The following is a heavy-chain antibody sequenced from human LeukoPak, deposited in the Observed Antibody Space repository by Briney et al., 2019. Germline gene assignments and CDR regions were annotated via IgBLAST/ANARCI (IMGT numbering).Heavy chain of an antibody. CDR1: GYTFTDYY. V-gene: IGHV1-2*02. CDR2: INPYSGGT. CDR3: ARGPHWDPHFDY. J-gene: IGHJ4*02. Sequence: ASVKVSCKASGYTFTDYYLHWLRQAPGQGLEWMGWINPYSGGTNYAQKFQGRVTMTRDTSISTAYMELSRLRSDDTAVYYCARGPHWDPHFDYWGQGTLVTVSS. D-gene: IGHD7-27*01.